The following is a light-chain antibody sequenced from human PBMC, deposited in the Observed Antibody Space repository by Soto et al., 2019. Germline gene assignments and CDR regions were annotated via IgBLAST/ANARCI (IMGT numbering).Light chain of an antibody. CDR2: AAS. Sequence: EIVMTQSPATLSVSPGERATLSCRASQSVSSSNLAWYQQKPAQAPRLLIYAASRRAPGIPERFSGSGSGTDFTLTISRLEPEDFAVYYCQQYLTSPKTFGQGTKVDI. V-gene: IGKV3-20*01. J-gene: IGKJ1*01. CDR3: QQYLTSPKT. CDR1: QSVSSSN.